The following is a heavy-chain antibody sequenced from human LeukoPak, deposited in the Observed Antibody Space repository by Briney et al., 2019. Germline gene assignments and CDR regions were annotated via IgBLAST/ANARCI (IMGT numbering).Heavy chain of an antibody. D-gene: IGHD5-18*01. CDR3: ARYASFRGYSSETNWFDP. CDR1: GGSISSYY. V-gene: IGHV4-59*01. CDR2: IYYSGST. J-gene: IGHJ5*02. Sequence: SETLSLTCTVSGGSISSYYSRWIRQPPGKGLEWIGYIYYSGSTNYNPSLKSRFTISVDTSKNQFSLKLSSVTAADTAVYYCARYASFRGYSSETNWFDPWGQGTLVTVSS.